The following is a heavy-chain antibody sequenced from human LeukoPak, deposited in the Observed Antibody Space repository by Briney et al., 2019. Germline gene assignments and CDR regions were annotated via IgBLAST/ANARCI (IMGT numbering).Heavy chain of an antibody. V-gene: IGHV4-39*01. CDR3: ARHGDYDSSGYALFDY. D-gene: IGHD3-22*01. CDR2: IYYSGST. Sequence: SETLSLTCTVSGGSISSSSYYWGWIRQPPGKGLEWIGSIYYSGSTYYNPSLKSRVTISVDTSKNQFSLKLSSVTAADTAVYYCARHGDYDSSGYALFDYWGQGTLVTVSS. J-gene: IGHJ4*02. CDR1: GGSISSSSYY.